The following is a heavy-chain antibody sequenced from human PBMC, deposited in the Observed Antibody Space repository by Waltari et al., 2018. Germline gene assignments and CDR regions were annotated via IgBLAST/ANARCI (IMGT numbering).Heavy chain of an antibody. CDR3: ASIAVAGSIYFDY. J-gene: IGHJ4*02. V-gene: IGHV4-61*09. CDR1: GGSISSGSYY. Sequence: QVQLQESGPGLVKPSQTLSLTCTVSGGSISSGSYYWSWIRQPAGKGVGGSGYIYTSGGTNYNPSLKSRVTISVDTSKNQCSLKLSSVTAADTAVYYCASIAVAGSIYFDYWGQGTLVTVSS. CDR2: IYTSGGT. D-gene: IGHD6-19*01.